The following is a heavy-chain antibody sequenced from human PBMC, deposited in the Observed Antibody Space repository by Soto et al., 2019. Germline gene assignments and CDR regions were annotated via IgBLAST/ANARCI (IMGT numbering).Heavy chain of an antibody. CDR2: IYKSATT. CDR3: ARGRYCLTGRCFPNWFDS. J-gene: IGHJ5*01. CDR1: GDSISTVDYF. D-gene: IGHD2-15*01. V-gene: IGHV4-30-4*01. Sequence: SETLSLTCSVSGDSISTVDYFWAWVRQPPGQALEYIGYIYKSATTYYNPSFESRVAISLDTSKSQFSLNVTSLTAADTAVYFCARGRYCLTGRCFPNWFDSWGQGTLVTVSS.